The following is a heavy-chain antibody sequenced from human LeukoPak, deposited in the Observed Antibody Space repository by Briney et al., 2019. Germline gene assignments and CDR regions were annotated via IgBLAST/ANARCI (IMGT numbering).Heavy chain of an antibody. D-gene: IGHD3-10*01. Sequence: ASVKVSCKASGYTFTSYYMHWVRQAPGQGLEWMGIINPSGGSTSYAQKFQGRVTMTRDTSISTVYMELSRLRSDDTAVYYCARGLTVRGVIFGYWGQGTLVTVSS. V-gene: IGHV1-46*01. CDR1: GYTFTSYY. J-gene: IGHJ4*02. CDR2: INPSGGST. CDR3: ARGLTVRGVIFGY.